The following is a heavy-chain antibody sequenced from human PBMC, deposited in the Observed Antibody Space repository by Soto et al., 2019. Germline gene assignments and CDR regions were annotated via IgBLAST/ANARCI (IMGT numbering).Heavy chain of an antibody. Sequence: QVHLVQSGAEVKKPGASVKVSCKASGYTFTNYDINWVRQAPGQGLEWMGWISTYTGNTNYAPKLQGRVTMTTDTSTRTAYMDLRSLRSDDADVYYCARGYYYGSGRPTPGGMDVWGQGTTVTVSS. J-gene: IGHJ6*02. V-gene: IGHV1-18*01. CDR1: GYTFTNYD. CDR3: ARGYYYGSGRPTPGGMDV. CDR2: ISTYTGNT. D-gene: IGHD3-10*01.